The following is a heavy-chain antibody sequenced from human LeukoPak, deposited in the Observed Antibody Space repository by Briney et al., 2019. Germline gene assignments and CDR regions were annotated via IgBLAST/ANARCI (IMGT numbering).Heavy chain of an antibody. CDR2: ISPTGSTT. D-gene: IGHD6-6*01. Sequence: GGSLRLSCTASGFSFSGHWMHWVRQLPGKGLVWVSRISPTGSTTSYADSVKGRFTVSRDNAKNTLYLQVNNLRAEDTAVYYCARGPNSNWSGLDFWGQGTLLTVSS. J-gene: IGHJ4*02. CDR3: ARGPNSNWSGLDF. V-gene: IGHV3-74*01. CDR1: GFSFSGHW.